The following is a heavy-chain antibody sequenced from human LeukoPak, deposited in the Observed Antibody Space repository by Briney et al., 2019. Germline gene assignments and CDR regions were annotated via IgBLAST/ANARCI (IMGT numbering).Heavy chain of an antibody. CDR1: GYTFTSYG. V-gene: IGHV1-18*01. J-gene: IGHJ6*02. CDR3: ARDEMTTVTTNYYYYGMDV. CDR2: ISAYNGNT. D-gene: IGHD4-17*01. Sequence: ASVKVSCTASGYTFTSYGISWVRQAPGQGLEWMGWISAYNGNTNYAQKLQGRVTMTTDTSTSTAYMELRSLRSDDTAVYYCARDEMTTVTTNYYYYGMDVWGQGTTVTVSS.